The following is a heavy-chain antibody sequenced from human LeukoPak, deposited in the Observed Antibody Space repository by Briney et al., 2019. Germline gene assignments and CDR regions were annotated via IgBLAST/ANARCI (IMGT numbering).Heavy chain of an antibody. CDR1: GGSISSYY. D-gene: IGHD5-24*01. CDR2: IYYSGST. J-gene: IGHJ4*02. CDR3: ARRGDGYNYPHFDY. Sequence: SETLSLTCTVSGGSISSYYWSWIRQPPGKGLEWIGYIYYSGSTNYNPSLKSRVTISVDTSKNQFYLKLSSVTAADTAVYYCARRGDGYNYPHFDYWGQGTLVTVSS. V-gene: IGHV4-59*08.